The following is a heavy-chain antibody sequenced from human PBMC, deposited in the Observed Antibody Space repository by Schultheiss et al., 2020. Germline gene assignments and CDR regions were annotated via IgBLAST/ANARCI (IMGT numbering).Heavy chain of an antibody. CDR2: INSDGSST. Sequence: GESLKISCAASGFTFSSYWMHWVRQAPGKGLVWVSRINSDGSSTSYADSVKGRFTISRDNAKNTLYLQMNSLRAEDTAVYYCARDYPVVVVAAHAFDIWGQGTMVTVSS. CDR1: GFTFSSYW. V-gene: IGHV3-74*01. D-gene: IGHD2-15*01. J-gene: IGHJ3*02. CDR3: ARDYPVVVVAAHAFDI.